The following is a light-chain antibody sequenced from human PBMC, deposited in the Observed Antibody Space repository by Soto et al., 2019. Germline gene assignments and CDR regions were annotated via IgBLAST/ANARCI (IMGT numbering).Light chain of an antibody. CDR2: DTS. V-gene: IGKV3-15*01. CDR3: QRYNNWPLT. CDR1: QGIGYT. Sequence: EVVMTQSPATLSVSTGEGATLSCRASQGIGYTLAWYQHKAGQTPRLLIYDTSTRATGVPARFSGSRSGTEFTLTINSLQSEDFAVYYCQRYNNWPLTFGGGTMVDIK. J-gene: IGKJ4*01.